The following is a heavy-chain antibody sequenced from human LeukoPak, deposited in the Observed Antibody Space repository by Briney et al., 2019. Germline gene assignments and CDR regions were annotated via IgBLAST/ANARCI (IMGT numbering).Heavy chain of an antibody. Sequence: GGSLRLSCAASGFTFSSYGMHWVRQAPGKGLEWMAVIWYDGSNKYYADSVKGRFTISRDNSKNTLYLQMNSLRAEDTAVYYCAKDYDFWSGYPRPVDYWGQGTLVTVSS. CDR2: IWYDGSNK. CDR1: GFTFSSYG. V-gene: IGHV3-33*06. CDR3: AKDYDFWSGYPRPVDY. J-gene: IGHJ4*02. D-gene: IGHD3-3*01.